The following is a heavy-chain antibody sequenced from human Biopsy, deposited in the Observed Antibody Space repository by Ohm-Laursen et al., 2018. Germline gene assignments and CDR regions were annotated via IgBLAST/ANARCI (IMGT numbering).Heavy chain of an antibody. D-gene: IGHD6-19*01. CDR1: GFTFSSYD. Sequence: SLRLSCSASGFTFSSYDMSWVRQAPGKGLEWVSSIRGSGDGTNYAASVKGRFTISRDNSKNTLFLQMNSLRADDSAVYFCAREQPALSGGGSWFDSWGQGTLVIVSS. CDR3: AREQPALSGGGSWFDS. CDR2: IRGSGDGT. V-gene: IGHV3-23*01. J-gene: IGHJ5*01.